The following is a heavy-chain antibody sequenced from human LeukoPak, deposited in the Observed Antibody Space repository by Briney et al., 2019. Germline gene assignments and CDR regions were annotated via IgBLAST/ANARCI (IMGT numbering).Heavy chain of an antibody. CDR3: AKGRVRRNSSGWFLDY. Sequence: AGGSLRLSCAASGLTFSSYAMHWVRQAPGKGLEWVAVISYDGSNKYYADSVKGRFTISRDNSKNTLYLQMNSLRAEDTAVYYCAKGRVRRNSSGWFLDYWGQGTLVTVSS. CDR2: ISYDGSNK. CDR1: GLTFSSYA. V-gene: IGHV3-30-3*02. D-gene: IGHD6-19*01. J-gene: IGHJ4*02.